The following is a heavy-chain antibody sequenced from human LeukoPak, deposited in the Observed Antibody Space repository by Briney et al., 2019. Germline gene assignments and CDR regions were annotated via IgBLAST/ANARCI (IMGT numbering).Heavy chain of an antibody. Sequence: SETLSLTCTVSGGSISSYYWTWIRQPPGKGLEWIGYISYTGNTNYNPSLKSRVTISVDTSKNQFSLKLSSVTAADTAVYHCARHRTSSVTPIDFWGQGTMVTVSS. V-gene: IGHV4-59*08. CDR1: GGSISSYY. CDR3: ARHRTSSVTPIDF. CDR2: ISYTGNT. J-gene: IGHJ3*01. D-gene: IGHD4-17*01.